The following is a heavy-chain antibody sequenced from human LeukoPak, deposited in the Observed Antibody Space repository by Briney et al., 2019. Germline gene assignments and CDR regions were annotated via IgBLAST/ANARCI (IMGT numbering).Heavy chain of an antibody. J-gene: IGHJ4*02. D-gene: IGHD6-19*01. V-gene: IGHV4-59*01. CDR2: IYYSGST. CDR3: ARGTVGSGWLKDFDY. CDR1: GGSISSYY. Sequence: ETLSLTCTFSGGSISSYYWSWIRQPPGKGLEWIGYIYYSGSTNYNPSLKSRVTISVDTSKNQFSLKLSSVTAADTAVYYCARGTVGSGWLKDFDYWGQGTLVTVSS.